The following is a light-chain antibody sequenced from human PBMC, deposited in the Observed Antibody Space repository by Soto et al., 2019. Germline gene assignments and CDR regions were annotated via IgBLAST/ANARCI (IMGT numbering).Light chain of an antibody. V-gene: IGKV1-5*03. CDR2: QAS. Sequence: DIQMTQSPSTLSASVRDRVTITCRASQNITSWLAWYQQKPGKAPKFMIYQASSLEKGVPARFGGSGSGTEFTLIIFSLQPDEVFPAYYQQDTCNSRSCGGGTKVDIK. CDR3: QQDTCNSRS. CDR1: QNITSW. J-gene: IGKJ4*02.